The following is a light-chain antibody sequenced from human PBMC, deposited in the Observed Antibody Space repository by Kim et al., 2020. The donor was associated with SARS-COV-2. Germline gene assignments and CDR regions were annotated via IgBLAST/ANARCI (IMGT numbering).Light chain of an antibody. Sequence: DIQMTQSPSTLSAPVGDRVTITCRASQSISSWLAWYQQKSGTAPKVLIYDASVLESGVPSRFSARGAGTEFTLTISTLQPDDSATYYCQQYDSREFTFGQGTKLEI. V-gene: IGKV1-5*01. CDR3: QQYDSREFT. J-gene: IGKJ2*01. CDR2: DAS. CDR1: QSISSW.